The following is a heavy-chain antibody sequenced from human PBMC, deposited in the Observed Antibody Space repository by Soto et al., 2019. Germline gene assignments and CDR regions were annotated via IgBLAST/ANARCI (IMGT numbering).Heavy chain of an antibody. CDR2: ISRGSDYI. D-gene: IGHD1-20*01. CDR3: AKDSGCVNNACAYDP. CDR1: GFSFSDYT. V-gene: IGHV3-21*01. J-gene: IGHJ5*02. Sequence: GGSLRLSCAGSGFSFSDYTMNWVRQAPGKGLEWVSSISRGSDYIFYADTVKGRFTISRDNARNSLYLQMSSLRAEDTAVYYCAKDSGCVNNACAYDPWGQGTLVTVPQ.